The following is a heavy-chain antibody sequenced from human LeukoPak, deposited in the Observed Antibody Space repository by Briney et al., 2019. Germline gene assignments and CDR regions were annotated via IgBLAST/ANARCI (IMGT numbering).Heavy chain of an antibody. CDR1: GFTFSSSA. CDR2: ISASGGST. D-gene: IGHD7-27*01. J-gene: IGHJ4*02. CDR3: AKDLHWGFDY. V-gene: IGHV3-23*01. Sequence: GGSLRLSCAASGFTFSSSAMSWVRQVPGKGLEWVSGISASGGSTYYADSVKGRFTISRDNSKSTLSLQMNSLRAEDTAVYYCAKDLHWGFDYWGQGTLVTVSS.